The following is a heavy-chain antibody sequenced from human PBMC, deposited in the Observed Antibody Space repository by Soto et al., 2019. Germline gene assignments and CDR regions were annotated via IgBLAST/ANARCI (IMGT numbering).Heavy chain of an antibody. J-gene: IGHJ4*02. D-gene: IGHD1-1*01. CDR3: ARRARDGRNSTIDF. Sequence: EVQLSESGGGLVQPGGYLRLSCAASGLTFSSHAMNGVRQAPGKGLDWVSDVNGSGDETYYGDSVKGRFTTTRDNSKSMSLLQFNSLRGDDTAVYYFARRARDGRNSTIDFWGQGTLVNVSS. CDR2: VNGSGDET. V-gene: IGHV3-23*01. CDR1: GLTFSSHA.